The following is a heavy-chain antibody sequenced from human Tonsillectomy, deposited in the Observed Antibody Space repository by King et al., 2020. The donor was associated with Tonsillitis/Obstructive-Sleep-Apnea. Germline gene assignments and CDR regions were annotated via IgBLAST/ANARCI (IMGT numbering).Heavy chain of an antibody. D-gene: IGHD3-22*01. Sequence: VQLQESGPGLVKPSQTLSLTCTVSGGSLSSGGYYLSWIRQHPGKGPGGIGYIYYSWSTYYNPSLKSRVYISVDTSKNQFSLKLSSVTAADTAVYYCAREGRYYYDSSGYYQYYFDYWGQGTLVTVSS. CDR2: IYYSWST. V-gene: IGHV4-31*03. CDR3: AREGRYYYDSSGYYQYYFDY. J-gene: IGHJ4*02. CDR1: GGSLSSGGYY.